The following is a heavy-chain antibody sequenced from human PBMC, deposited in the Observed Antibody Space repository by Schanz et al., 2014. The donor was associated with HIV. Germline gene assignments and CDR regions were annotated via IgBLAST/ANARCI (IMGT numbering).Heavy chain of an antibody. J-gene: IGHJ3*02. V-gene: IGHV1-18*01. Sequence: QVHLVQSGAEVKKPGASVKVSCKASGYTFISYGITWVRQAPGQGLEWMGWISAYNGNTNYAQKVQGRVTMTTDTSTSTAYMEVRSLRSDDTALYFCARDLVDSSTWYDAFDIWGQGTKVTVSS. CDR2: ISAYNGNT. D-gene: IGHD6-13*01. CDR1: GYTFISYG. CDR3: ARDLVDSSTWYDAFDI.